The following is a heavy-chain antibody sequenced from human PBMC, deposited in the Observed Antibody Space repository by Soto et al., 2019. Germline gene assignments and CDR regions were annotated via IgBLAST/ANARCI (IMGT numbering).Heavy chain of an antibody. V-gene: IGHV1-69*13. Sequence: ASVKVSCKASGGTFSSYAISWVRQAPGQGLEWMGGIIPIFGTANYAQKFQGRVTITADESTSTACMELSSLRAEDTAVYYCAKEHVLRYFEFDPWGQGTLVTVSS. CDR1: GGTFSSYA. J-gene: IGHJ5*02. D-gene: IGHD3-9*01. CDR2: IIPIFGTA. CDR3: AKEHVLRYFEFDP.